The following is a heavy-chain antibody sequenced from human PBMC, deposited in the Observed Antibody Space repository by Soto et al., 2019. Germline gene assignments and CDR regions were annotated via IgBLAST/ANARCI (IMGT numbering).Heavy chain of an antibody. Sequence: SETLSLTCTVSGGSISSYYWSWIRQPPGKGLEWIGYIYYSGSTNYNPSLKSRVTISVDTSKNQFSLKLSSVTAADTAVYYCARVDYCSAGSCYSSFDYWGQVTLSTVAS. CDR2: IYYSGST. CDR3: ARVDYCSAGSCYSSFDY. D-gene: IGHD2-15*01. V-gene: IGHV4-59*01. J-gene: IGHJ4*02. CDR1: GGSISSYY.